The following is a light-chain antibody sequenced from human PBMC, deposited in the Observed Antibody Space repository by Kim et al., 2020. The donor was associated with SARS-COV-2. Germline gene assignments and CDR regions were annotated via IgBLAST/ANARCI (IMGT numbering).Light chain of an antibody. J-gene: IGKJ2*01. CDR3: QQYKNWPPYT. CDR1: QSVGSD. Sequence: EIVMTQSPATLSVSPGERATLSCRAAQSVGSDVAWYQQKPGQAPRLLIYAASTRATGIPARFSGSGSGSEFTLTISSLQSEDSAVYYCQQYKNWPPYTFGQGTKLEIK. V-gene: IGKV3-15*01. CDR2: AAS.